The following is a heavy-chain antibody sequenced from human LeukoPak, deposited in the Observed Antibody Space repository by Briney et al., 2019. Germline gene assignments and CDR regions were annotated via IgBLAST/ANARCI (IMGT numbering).Heavy chain of an antibody. CDR1: GFPFSGYW. Sequence: SGGSLRLSCAASGFPFSGYWMDWVRQAPGKGMEWVANINQGGSEQYYGASVKGRFIISRDNAKNSLYLQMYSLRAEDTAVYYCSRSLDYLGQGALVTVSS. V-gene: IGHV3-7*01. CDR3: SRSLDY. CDR2: INQGGSEQ. J-gene: IGHJ4*02.